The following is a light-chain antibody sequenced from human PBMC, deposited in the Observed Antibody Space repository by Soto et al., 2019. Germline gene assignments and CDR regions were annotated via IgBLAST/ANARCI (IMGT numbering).Light chain of an antibody. CDR2: EVS. V-gene: IGLV2-18*02. J-gene: IGLJ2*01. CDR1: SSDVGSYNR. Sequence: QSALTQPPSVSGSPGQSVTISCTGTSSDVGSYNRVSWYQQPPGTAPKLMIYEVSNRPSGVPDRFSGSKSGNTASLTISGLQAEDEADYYCSSYTSSSTLVFGRGTQLTVL. CDR3: SSYTSSSTLV.